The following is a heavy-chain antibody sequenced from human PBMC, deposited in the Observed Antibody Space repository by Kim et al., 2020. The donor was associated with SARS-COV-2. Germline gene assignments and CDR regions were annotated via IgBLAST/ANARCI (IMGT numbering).Heavy chain of an antibody. D-gene: IGHD3-10*01. Sequence: GGSLRLSCAASGITFTDYTMNWVRQAPGKGLEWVSAISSSNYVFYADSLRGRFTISRDNAKNSLFLQMNSLRAEDTAVYYCAGDYGSGSTTGFWGQGTLVTVSS. J-gene: IGHJ4*02. CDR2: ISSSNYV. V-gene: IGHV3-21*04. CDR1: GITFTDYT. CDR3: AGDYGSGSTTGF.